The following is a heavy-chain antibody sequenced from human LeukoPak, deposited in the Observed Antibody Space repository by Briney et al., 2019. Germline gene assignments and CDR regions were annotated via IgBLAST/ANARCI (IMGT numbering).Heavy chain of an antibody. CDR3: AKDRPNFHENSGHYYRRDGDS. CDR2: MCGTAGCT. Sequence: GGSLRLSRQASGFTFYMYAMSWVRQAPGKGLEWVASMCGTAGCTFYPDSVKGRFTISRDNSKNVLYLRMNSLTAEDTAIYYCAKDRPNFHENSGHYYRRDGDSWGQGNLVTVSS. CDR1: GFTFYMYA. V-gene: IGHV3-23*01. J-gene: IGHJ5*01. D-gene: IGHD3-22*01.